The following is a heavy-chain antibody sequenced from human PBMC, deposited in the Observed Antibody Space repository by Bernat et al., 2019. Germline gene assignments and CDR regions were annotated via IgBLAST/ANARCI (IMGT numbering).Heavy chain of an antibody. CDR1: GFTFTSYG. V-gene: IGHV3-23*01. CDR2: IRGFGTGT. D-gene: IGHD3-10*01. Sequence: EVQLLESGGDLVQPGGSLRLSCAAPGFTFTSYGMNWGRQAPGMGLEWVSGIRGFGTGTYYADSVKGRFSISRANSKNTVSLQMNTLGVEDTAIYYCVKDMNFYASGSFDYWGQGTLVTVSS. J-gene: IGHJ4*02. CDR3: VKDMNFYASGSFDY.